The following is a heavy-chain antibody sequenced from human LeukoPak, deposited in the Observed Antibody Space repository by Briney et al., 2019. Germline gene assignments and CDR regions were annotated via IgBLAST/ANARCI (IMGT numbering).Heavy chain of an antibody. CDR2: INHSGST. CDR3: ARFLWGRFDP. Sequence: PSETLSLTCAVYGGSSSGYYWSWIRQPPGKGLEWIGEINHSGSTNYNPSLKSRVTISVDTSKNQFSLKLSSVTAADTAVYYCARFLWGRFDPWGQGTLGTVSS. V-gene: IGHV4-34*01. CDR1: GGSSSGYY. D-gene: IGHD2/OR15-2a*01. J-gene: IGHJ5*01.